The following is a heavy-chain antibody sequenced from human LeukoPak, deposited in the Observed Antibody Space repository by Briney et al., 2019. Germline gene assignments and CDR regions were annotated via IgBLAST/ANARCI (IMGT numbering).Heavy chain of an antibody. CDR2: ISYDGSNK. CDR3: ASAVRLGNDYYYGMDV. J-gene: IGHJ6*02. V-gene: IGHV3-30*03. CDR1: GFTFSSYG. D-gene: IGHD1-1*01. Sequence: GGSLRLSCAASGFTFSSYGMHWVRQAPGKGLEWVAVISYDGSNKYYADSVKGRFTISRDNSKNTLYLQMNSLRAEDTAVYYCASAVRLGNDYYYGMDVWGQGTTVTVSS.